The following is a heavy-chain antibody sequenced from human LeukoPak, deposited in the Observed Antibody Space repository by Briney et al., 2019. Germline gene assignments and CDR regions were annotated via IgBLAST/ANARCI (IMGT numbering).Heavy chain of an antibody. CDR2: IWYDGSNK. CDR1: GFTFSSYG. CDR3: VKDTDSSGYSGEWWFDP. D-gene: IGHD3-22*01. Sequence: GGSLRLSCAASGFTFSSYGMHWVRQAPGKGLEWVAVIWYDGSNKYYADSVKGRFTISRDNSKNTLYLQMNSLRAEDTAVYYCVKDTDSSGYSGEWWFDPWGQGTLVTVSS. J-gene: IGHJ5*02. V-gene: IGHV3-33*06.